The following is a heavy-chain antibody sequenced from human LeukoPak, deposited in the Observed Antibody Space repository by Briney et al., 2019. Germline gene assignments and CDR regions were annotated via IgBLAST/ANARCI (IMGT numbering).Heavy chain of an antibody. D-gene: IGHD6-13*01. CDR1: GYTFTSYA. CDR2: INTNTGNP. Sequence: WASVKVSCKASGYTFTSYAMNWVRQAPGQGLEWMGWINTNTGNPTYAQGFAGRLALSLDTSVTTTYMQISSLKTEDTAMYYCAREATGISFDNWGQGTLVTVSS. V-gene: IGHV7-4-1*02. J-gene: IGHJ4*02. CDR3: AREATGISFDN.